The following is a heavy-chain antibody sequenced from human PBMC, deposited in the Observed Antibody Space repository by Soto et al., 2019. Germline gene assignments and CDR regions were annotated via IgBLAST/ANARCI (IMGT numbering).Heavy chain of an antibody. Sequence: QVQLQESGPGLVKPSETLSLTCTVSGGSISSYYWSWIRQPPGKGLEWIGYIYYSGSTNYNPSLKTRVTISVDTSKTQFSLKLSSVTAADTAVYYCARYAGYNWNDGFIDYWGQGTLVTVSS. D-gene: IGHD1-1*01. CDR3: ARYAGYNWNDGFIDY. J-gene: IGHJ4*02. CDR2: IYYSGST. CDR1: GGSISSYY. V-gene: IGHV4-59*01.